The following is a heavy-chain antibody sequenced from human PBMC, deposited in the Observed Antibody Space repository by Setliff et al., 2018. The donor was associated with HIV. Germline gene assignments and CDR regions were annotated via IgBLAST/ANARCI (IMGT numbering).Heavy chain of an antibody. CDR1: GYSISSGYY. CDR2: IYHSGST. CDR3: ARLPCSSGWYLDY. D-gene: IGHD6-19*01. Sequence: SETLSLTCTVSGYSISSGYYWGWIRQPPGKGLEWIGSIYHSGSTYYNPSLKSRVTISVDTSKNQFSLKLSSVTAADTAVYYCARLPCSSGWYLDYWGQGTLVTVSS. V-gene: IGHV4-38-2*02. J-gene: IGHJ4*02.